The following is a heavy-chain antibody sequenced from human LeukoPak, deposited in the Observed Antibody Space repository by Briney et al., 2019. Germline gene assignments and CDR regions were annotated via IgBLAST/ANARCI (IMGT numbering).Heavy chain of an antibody. D-gene: IGHD1-26*01. V-gene: IGHV4-59*01. J-gene: IGHJ4*02. CDR1: GGSISSYY. CDR3: ARDGEVGALDY. CDR2: IYYSGST. Sequence: SQTLFLTCTVSGGSISSYYWSWIRQPPGKGLEWIGYIYYSGSTNYNPSLKSRVTISVDTSKNQFSLKLSSVTAADTAVYYCARDGEVGALDYWGQGTLVTVSS.